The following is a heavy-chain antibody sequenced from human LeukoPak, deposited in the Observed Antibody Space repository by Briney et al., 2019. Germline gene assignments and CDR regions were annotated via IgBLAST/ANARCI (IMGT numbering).Heavy chain of an antibody. CDR1: GFTFSSYA. D-gene: IGHD3-22*01. Sequence: GGSRRLSCAASGFTFSSYAMSWVRQAPGKGLEWVSAISGSGGSTYYADSVKGRFTISRDNSKNTLYLQMNSLRAEDTAVYYCAKSAPAAYYYDSSGYLGYFDYWGQGTLVTVSS. CDR3: AKSAPAAYYYDSSGYLGYFDY. V-gene: IGHV3-23*01. J-gene: IGHJ4*02. CDR2: ISGSGGST.